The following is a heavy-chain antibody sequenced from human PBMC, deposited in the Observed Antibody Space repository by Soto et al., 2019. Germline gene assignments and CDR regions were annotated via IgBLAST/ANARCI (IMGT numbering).Heavy chain of an antibody. Sequence: PGGSLRLSCAASGFTFSNAWMNWVRQAPGKGLEWVGRIKSKTDGGTTDYDAPVKGRFTISRDDSKNKLYLQMNSLKTEYIAVYYCTTDPVTMIIVVPSSGWGQGTLVTVSS. D-gene: IGHD3-22*01. J-gene: IGHJ4*02. V-gene: IGHV3-15*07. CDR1: GFTFSNAW. CDR2: IKSKTDGGTT. CDR3: TTDPVTMIIVVPSSG.